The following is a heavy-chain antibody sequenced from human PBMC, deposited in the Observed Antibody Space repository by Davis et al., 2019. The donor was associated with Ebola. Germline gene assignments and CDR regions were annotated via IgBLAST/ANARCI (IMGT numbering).Heavy chain of an antibody. CDR2: INWNGGST. CDR1: GFTFDDYG. Sequence: GESLKISCAASGFTFDDYGMSWVRQAPGKGLEWVSGINWNGGSTGYADSVKGRFTISRDNAKNSLYLQMNSLRAEDTALYYCAKDQTRIPVAGLNWFDPWGQGTLVTVSS. CDR3: AKDQTRIPVAGLNWFDP. V-gene: IGHV3-20*04. J-gene: IGHJ5*02. D-gene: IGHD6-19*01.